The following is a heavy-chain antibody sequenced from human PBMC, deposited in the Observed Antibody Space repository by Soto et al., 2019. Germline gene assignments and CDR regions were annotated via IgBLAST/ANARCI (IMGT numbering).Heavy chain of an antibody. CDR1: GFRFSEHA. CDR2: IRNTPYGGTT. CDR3: TTVGGGSYFSYDYYYYGMDV. D-gene: IGHD1-26*01. J-gene: IGHJ6*02. Sequence: PGGSLRLSCNCSGFRFSEHAMTWVRQAPGKGLEWEGFIRNTPYGGTTDYAASVRGRFTISRDDSESIAYLQMNSLKTEDTAVYYCTTVGGGSYFSYDYYYYGMDVWGQGTTVTVSS. V-gene: IGHV3-49*04.